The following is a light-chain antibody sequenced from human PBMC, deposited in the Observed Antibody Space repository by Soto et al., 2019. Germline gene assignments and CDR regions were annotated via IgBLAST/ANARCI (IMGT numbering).Light chain of an antibody. CDR2: DAP. CDR3: QQYKSHSYT. V-gene: IGKV1-5*01. Sequence: DIQMTQSPSTLSASVGDRVTITCRASQSISIWLAWYQQKSGQAPKVLIYDAPSLESGVPSRFSGSASGTEFTLTISNLQPEDFATYYCQQYKSHSYTFGQGTKLEIK. J-gene: IGKJ2*01. CDR1: QSISIW.